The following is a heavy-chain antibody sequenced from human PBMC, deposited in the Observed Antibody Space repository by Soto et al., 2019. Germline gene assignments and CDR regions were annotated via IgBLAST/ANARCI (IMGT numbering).Heavy chain of an antibody. J-gene: IGHJ6*02. CDR2: IYTSGST. CDR1: GGFISSYY. V-gene: IGHV4-4*07. D-gene: IGHD4-17*01. CDR3: ARGGDTLYYYYYGMDF. Sequence: SETLSLTCPVSGGFISSYYWRWIRQPAGKGLEWIGRIYTSGSTNYNPSLKSRVTMSVDTSKNQFSLKLSSGTAADTAVYYCARGGDTLYYYYYGMDFWGQGTTVTVSS.